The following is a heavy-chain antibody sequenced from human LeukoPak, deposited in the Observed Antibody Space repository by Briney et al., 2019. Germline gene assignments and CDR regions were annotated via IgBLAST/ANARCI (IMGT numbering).Heavy chain of an antibody. Sequence: GGSLRLSCAASGFTFSSYSMNWVRQAPGKGLEWVSSISSGSGYIYYADSVKGRFTISRDNAKNSLYLQMNSLRAEDTAVYYCARGGGGNPYYFDYWGQGTLVTVSS. CDR1: GFTFSSYS. J-gene: IGHJ4*02. CDR2: ISSGSGYI. CDR3: ARGGGGNPYYFDY. V-gene: IGHV3-21*01. D-gene: IGHD2-15*01.